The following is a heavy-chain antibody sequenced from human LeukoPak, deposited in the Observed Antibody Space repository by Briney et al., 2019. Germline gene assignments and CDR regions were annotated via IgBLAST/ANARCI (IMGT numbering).Heavy chain of an antibody. CDR3: ARQSGDWAYYFDY. CDR1: GGSISSSSYY. Sequence: PSETLSLTCTVSGGSISSSSYYWSWIRQPPGKELEWIGSIYYSGSTYYNPSLKSRVTIDVDTSKNQFSLKLSPVPAAQTAVYSSARQSGDWAYYFDYWGQGTLVTVSS. J-gene: IGHJ4*02. V-gene: IGHV4-39*01. CDR2: IYYSGST. D-gene: IGHD2-21*02.